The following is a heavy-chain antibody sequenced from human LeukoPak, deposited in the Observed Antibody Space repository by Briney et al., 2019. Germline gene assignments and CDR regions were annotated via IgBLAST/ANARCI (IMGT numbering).Heavy chain of an antibody. D-gene: IGHD6-19*01. CDR2: ISAYNGNT. CDR1: GYTFTSYG. J-gene: IGHJ6*03. Sequence: EASVKVSCKASGYTFTSYGISWVRQAPGQGLEWMGWISAYNGNTNYAQKLQGRVTMTTDTSTSTAYMELRSLRSDDTAVYYCARDVRNSGWWGYYYYYMDVWGKGTTVTVSS. CDR3: ARDVRNSGWWGYYYYYMDV. V-gene: IGHV1-18*01.